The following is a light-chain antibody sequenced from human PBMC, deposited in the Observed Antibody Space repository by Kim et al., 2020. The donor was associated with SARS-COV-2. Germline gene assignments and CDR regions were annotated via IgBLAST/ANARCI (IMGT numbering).Light chain of an antibody. J-gene: IGKJ4*01. V-gene: IGKV3-15*01. Sequence: EIVMTQSPATLSVSPGERATLTCRASQSVSSNLAWYQQKPGQAPRLLIYGTSTRATGIPARFSGSGSGTEFTLTISSLQSEDFAVYYCQQYNNLPLTFGGRTKFEIK. CDR2: GTS. CDR1: QSVSSN. CDR3: QQYNNLPLT.